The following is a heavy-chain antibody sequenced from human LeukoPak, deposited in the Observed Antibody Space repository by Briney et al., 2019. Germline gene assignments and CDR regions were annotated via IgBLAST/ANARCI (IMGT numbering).Heavy chain of an antibody. V-gene: IGHV3-30*04. CDR2: VHNDGNTK. CDR1: GFTFSSYA. CDR3: ATGSGHYYDR. Sequence: PGGSLRLSCAASGFTFSSYAMHWVRQAPGKCLEWVAVVHNDGNTKYFGDSVKGRFTISRDNSKNTLYLQMSSLTAEDTAVYYCATGSGHYYDRWGQGTLVTVSS. D-gene: IGHD3-22*01. J-gene: IGHJ4*02.